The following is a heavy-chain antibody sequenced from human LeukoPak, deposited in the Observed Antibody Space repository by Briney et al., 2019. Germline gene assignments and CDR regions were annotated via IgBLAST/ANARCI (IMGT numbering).Heavy chain of an antibody. CDR1: GFTFSSYG. J-gene: IGHJ6*02. CDR2: IWYDGSNK. Sequence: GRSLRLSCAASGFTFSSYGVHWVRQAPGKGLEWVAVIWYDGSNKYYADSVKGRFTISRDNSKNTLYLQMNSLRAEDTAVYYCARDNYGMDVWGQGTTVTVSS. CDR3: ARDNYGMDV. V-gene: IGHV3-33*01.